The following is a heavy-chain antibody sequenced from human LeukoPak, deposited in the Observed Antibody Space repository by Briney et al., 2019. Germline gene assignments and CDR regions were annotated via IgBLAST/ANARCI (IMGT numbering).Heavy chain of an antibody. V-gene: IGHV4-59*01. Sequence: NPSETLSLTCTVSGGSISSYYWRWIRQPPGKGLEWIGYIYYSGSTNYNPSLKSRVTISVDTSKNQFSLELSSVTPADTAVYYCARAKYSSGWFDPWGQGTLVTVSS. D-gene: IGHD6-19*01. CDR1: GGSISSYY. CDR3: ARAKYSSGWFDP. CDR2: IYYSGST. J-gene: IGHJ5*02.